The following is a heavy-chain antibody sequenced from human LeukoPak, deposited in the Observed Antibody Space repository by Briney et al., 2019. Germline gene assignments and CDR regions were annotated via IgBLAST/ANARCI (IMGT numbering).Heavy chain of an antibody. CDR3: AREIFGSGSYPDY. D-gene: IGHD3-10*01. V-gene: IGHV3-33*01. Sequence: GGSLRLSCAASCFSFSTYSMHWVRQAPGKGLEWVALIWHDARYTFYTDCVKGRFTISRDNSKNTVYLQMNSLGGEDRAVYYCAREIFGSGSYPDYWGQGTLVTVSS. CDR2: IWHDARYT. CDR1: CFSFSTYS. J-gene: IGHJ4*02.